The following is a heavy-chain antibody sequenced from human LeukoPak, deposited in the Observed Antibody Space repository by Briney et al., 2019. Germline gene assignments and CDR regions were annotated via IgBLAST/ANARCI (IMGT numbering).Heavy chain of an antibody. CDR1: GITVSSNF. CDR2: IYGGGST. Sequence: GGSLRLSCAASGITVSSNFMNWVRQAPGKGLEWDSVIYGGGSTYYADSVKGRFTISRDTSKNTLYLQMNSLRAEDTAIYYCARDYGDYGLDYWGQGTLVTVSS. V-gene: IGHV3-66*01. J-gene: IGHJ4*02. D-gene: IGHD4-17*01. CDR3: ARDYGDYGLDY.